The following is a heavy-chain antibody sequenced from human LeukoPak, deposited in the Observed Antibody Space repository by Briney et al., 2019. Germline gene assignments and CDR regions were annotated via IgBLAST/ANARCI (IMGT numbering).Heavy chain of an antibody. J-gene: IGHJ4*02. D-gene: IGHD5-12*01. V-gene: IGHV5-51*01. Sequence: GESLKISCKGSGYRFTCYWIGLGRQMPGKGLGWMGIIYPSDSDTRYSPSFQGQVTISADKSISAAYLQWSSLKASDTAMYYCAGRGYSGYDGVHYWGQGTLVTVSS. CDR3: AGRGYSGYDGVHY. CDR1: GYRFTCYW. CDR2: IYPSDSDT.